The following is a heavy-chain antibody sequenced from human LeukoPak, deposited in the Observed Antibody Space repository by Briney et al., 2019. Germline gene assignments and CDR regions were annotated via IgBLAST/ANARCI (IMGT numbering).Heavy chain of an antibody. CDR1: GYTFTSYA. Sequence: ASVKVSCKASGYTFTSYAMHWVRQAPGQGLEWMGWINAGNGNTKYSQKFQGRVTITRDTSASTAYMELSSLRSEDPAVYYCARDRLGGVRGVILWFDPWGQGTLVTVSS. CDR2: INAGNGNT. J-gene: IGHJ5*02. D-gene: IGHD3-10*01. CDR3: ARDRLGGVRGVILWFDP. V-gene: IGHV1-3*01.